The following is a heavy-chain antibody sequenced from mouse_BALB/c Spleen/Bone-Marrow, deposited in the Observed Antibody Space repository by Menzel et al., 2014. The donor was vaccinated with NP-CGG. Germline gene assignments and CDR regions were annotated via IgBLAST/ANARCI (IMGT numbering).Heavy chain of an antibody. J-gene: IGHJ2*01. CDR3: AGGAYVSSQYYFDY. Sequence: QVQLKESGAELVKPGASVKLSCKASGYTFTSFYMYWVKQRPGQGLEWIGGINPSNGGTNFNEKFKSKATLTLDKSSSTAYMHLSSLTSEVSAVYYCAGGAYVSSQYYFDYWGQGTTLTVSS. V-gene: IGHV1S81*02. CDR2: INPSNGGT. CDR1: GYTFTSFY. D-gene: IGHD1-1*01.